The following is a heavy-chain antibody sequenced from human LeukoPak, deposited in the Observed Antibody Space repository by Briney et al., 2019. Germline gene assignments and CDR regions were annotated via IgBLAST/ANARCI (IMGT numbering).Heavy chain of an antibody. CDR1: GFTFSDYE. D-gene: IGHD2-21*02. V-gene: IGHV3-48*03. CDR3: ARETASCGGDCSDY. Sequence: PGGSLRLSCAASGFTFSDYEFNWVRQAPGKGLEWVSYIDSRGSGIYYADSVKGRFTMSRDNAKNLVYLQMNSLSVEDTAIYFCARETASCGGDCSDYWGQGTLVPVSS. CDR2: IDSRGSGI. J-gene: IGHJ4*02.